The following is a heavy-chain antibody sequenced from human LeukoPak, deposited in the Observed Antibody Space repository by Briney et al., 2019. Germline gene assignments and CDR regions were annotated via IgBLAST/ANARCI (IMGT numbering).Heavy chain of an antibody. Sequence: PSETLSLTCTVSGGSISSYYWSWIRQPPGKGLEWIGYVHYSGSTNYNPSLKSRVTISVDTSKNQFSLKLSSVTAADTAVYYCAREADRWFDPWGQGTQVTVSS. CDR3: AREADRWFDP. J-gene: IGHJ5*02. CDR1: GGSISSYY. V-gene: IGHV4-59*12. CDR2: VHYSGST.